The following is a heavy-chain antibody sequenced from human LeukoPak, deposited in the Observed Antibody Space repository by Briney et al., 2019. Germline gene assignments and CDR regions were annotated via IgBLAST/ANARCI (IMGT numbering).Heavy chain of an antibody. V-gene: IGHV1-18*01. CDR1: GYTFTSYG. D-gene: IGHD5-18*01. Sequence: ASVKVSCKASGYTFTSYGISWVRQAPGQGLEWMGWISAYNGNTNYAQKLQGRVTMTTDTSTSTAYMELRSLRSDDTAVYYCARDEYSYGRNWFDPWGQGTLVTVSS. J-gene: IGHJ5*02. CDR2: ISAYNGNT. CDR3: ARDEYSYGRNWFDP.